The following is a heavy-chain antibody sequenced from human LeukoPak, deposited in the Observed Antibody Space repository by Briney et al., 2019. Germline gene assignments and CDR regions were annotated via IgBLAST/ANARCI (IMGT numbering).Heavy chain of an antibody. Sequence: PGGSLRLSCAASAFTFTNYAVTWVRQAPGKGLEWVSAISGSGGSTYYADSVKGRFTISRDNSKNTLYLQMNSLRAEDTAVYYCAKDQTYYYGSGSYSWFDPWGQGTLVTVSS. V-gene: IGHV3-23*01. CDR1: AFTFTNYA. D-gene: IGHD3-10*01. CDR2: ISGSGGST. J-gene: IGHJ5*02. CDR3: AKDQTYYYGSGSYSWFDP.